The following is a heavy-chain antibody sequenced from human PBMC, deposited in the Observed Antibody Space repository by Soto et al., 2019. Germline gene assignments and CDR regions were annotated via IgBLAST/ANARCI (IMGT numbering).Heavy chain of an antibody. J-gene: IGHJ4*02. CDR1: GGTFSSYA. D-gene: IGHD3-3*01. CDR3: ARVRVRFLEWLGSEG. V-gene: IGHV1-69*12. Sequence: QVQLGQSGAEVKKPGSSVKVCCKASGGTFSSYAISWVRQAPGQGLEWMGGIIPIFGTANYAQKFQGRVTITADESTSTAYMELSSLRSEDTAVYYCARVRVRFLEWLGSEGWGQGTLVTVSS. CDR2: IIPIFGTA.